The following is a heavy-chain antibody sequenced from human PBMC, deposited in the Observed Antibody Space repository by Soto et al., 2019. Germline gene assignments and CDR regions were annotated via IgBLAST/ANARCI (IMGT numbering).Heavy chain of an antibody. CDR1: GFTFDEYS. CDR2: ISWNSGSI. J-gene: IGHJ6*03. CDR3: AKGYGDYYYYYMDV. Sequence: GGSLRLSCAASGFTFDEYSMRWVRQAPGKGLEWVSGISWNSGSIGYADSVKGRFTISRDNAKNSLYLQMNSLRAEDTALYYCAKGYGDYYYYYMDVWGKGTTVTSP. V-gene: IGHV3-9*01. D-gene: IGHD4-17*01.